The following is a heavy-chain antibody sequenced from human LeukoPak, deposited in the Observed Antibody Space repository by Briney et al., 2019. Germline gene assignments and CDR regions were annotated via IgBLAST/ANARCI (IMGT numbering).Heavy chain of an antibody. Sequence: SQTLSLTCTVSGGSISSGNYYWSWIRQPAGKGLEWIGHIYTSGSTNYNPSLKRRVTISVDTSKNQFSLKLSSVTAADTAVYYCAKEGYDSLWGQGTLVTVSS. CDR1: GGSISSGNYY. CDR3: AKEGYDSL. CDR2: IYTSGST. J-gene: IGHJ4*02. V-gene: IGHV4-61*09. D-gene: IGHD3-3*01.